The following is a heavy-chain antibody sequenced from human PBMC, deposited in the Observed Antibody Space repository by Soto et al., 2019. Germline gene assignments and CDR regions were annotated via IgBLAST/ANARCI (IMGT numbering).Heavy chain of an antibody. CDR1: GGSFSGYY. J-gene: IGHJ4*02. V-gene: IGHV4-34*01. CDR3: ARIGNSSSWYVDY. CDR2: INHSGST. Sequence: SETLSLTCAVYGGSFSGYYWSWIRQPPGKGLEWIGEINHSGSTNYNPSLKSRVTISVDTSKNQFSLKLSSVTAADTAVYYCARIGNSSSWYVDYWGQGTLVTVSS. D-gene: IGHD6-13*01.